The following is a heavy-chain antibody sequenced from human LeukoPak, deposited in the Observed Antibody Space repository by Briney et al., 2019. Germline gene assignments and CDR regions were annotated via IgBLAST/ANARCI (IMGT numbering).Heavy chain of an antibody. Sequence: PSETLSLTCTVSGGSISSYYWSWIRQPPGKGLEWIGYIYSSGSTNYNSSLKSRVTISVDTSKNQFSLKLTSVTAADTAVYYCARSGGYSSPQNYWGQGTLATVSS. CDR2: IYSSGST. CDR3: ARSGGYSSPQNY. CDR1: GGSISSYY. D-gene: IGHD6-19*01. J-gene: IGHJ4*02. V-gene: IGHV4-59*01.